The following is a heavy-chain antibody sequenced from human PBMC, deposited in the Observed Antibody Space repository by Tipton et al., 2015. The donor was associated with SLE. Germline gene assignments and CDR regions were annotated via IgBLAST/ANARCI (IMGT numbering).Heavy chain of an antibody. D-gene: IGHD4-17*01. Sequence: SLRLSCAASGFTFSDYYMSWIRQAPGKGLEWVAFIRYDGSNKYYADSVKGRFTISRDNSKNTLYLQMSSLRAEDTAVYYCARDDGNYFDYWGQGTLVTVSS. J-gene: IGHJ4*02. CDR2: IRYDGSNK. CDR3: ARDDGNYFDY. V-gene: IGHV3-33*08. CDR1: GFTFSDYY.